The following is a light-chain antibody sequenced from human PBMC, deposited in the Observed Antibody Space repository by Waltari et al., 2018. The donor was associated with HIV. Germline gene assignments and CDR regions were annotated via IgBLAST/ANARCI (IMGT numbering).Light chain of an antibody. CDR2: DVS. CDR1: SSDVGGYNY. Sequence: QSALTQPRSVSGSPGQSVTISRTGTSSDVGGYNYVLWYQQHPGKAPKVRIYDVSKRPSGVPDRFSGSKSGNTASLTISGLQAEDEADYYCCSYAGSYTYVFGTGTKVTVL. J-gene: IGLJ1*01. CDR3: CSYAGSYTYV. V-gene: IGLV2-11*01.